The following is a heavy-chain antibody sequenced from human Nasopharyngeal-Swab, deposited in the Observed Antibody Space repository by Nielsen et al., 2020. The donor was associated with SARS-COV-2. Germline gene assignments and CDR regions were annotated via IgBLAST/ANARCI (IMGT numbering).Heavy chain of an antibody. V-gene: IGHV1-2*04. J-gene: IGHJ3*02. CDR3: ARVRTRWNDAFDI. CDR1: GYTFTGYY. CDR2: INPNSGGT. D-gene: IGHD5-24*01. Sequence: ASVKVSCKASGYTFTGYYMHWVRQAPGQGLEWMGWINPNSGGTNYAQKFQGWVTMTRDTSISTAYMELSSLRSEDTAVYYCARVRTRWNDAFDIWGQGTMVTVSS.